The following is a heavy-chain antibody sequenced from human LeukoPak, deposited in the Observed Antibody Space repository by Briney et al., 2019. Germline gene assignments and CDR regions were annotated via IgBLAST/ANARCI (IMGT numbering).Heavy chain of an antibody. D-gene: IGHD4-11*01. CDR2: ISSSSSYI. J-gene: IGHJ5*02. Sequence: GSLRLSCAASGFTFSSYSMNWVRQAPGKGLEWVSSISSSSSYIYYADSVKGRFTISRDNAKNSLYLQMNSLRAEDTAVYYCARAGGYGNNLGFDPWGQGTLVTVSS. V-gene: IGHV3-21*01. CDR3: ARAGGYGNNLGFDP. CDR1: GFTFSSYS.